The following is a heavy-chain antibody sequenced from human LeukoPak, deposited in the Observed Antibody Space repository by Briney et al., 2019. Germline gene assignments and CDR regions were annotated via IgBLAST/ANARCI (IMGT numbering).Heavy chain of an antibody. CDR1: GGSISSSSYY. J-gene: IGHJ4*02. Sequence: PSETLSLTCTVSGGSISSSSYYWGWIRQPPGKGLEWIGSIYYSGSTYYNPSLKSRVTISVDTSKNQFSLKLSSVTAADTAVYYCARDQYGSGSYPFDYWGQGTLVTVSS. CDR3: ARDQYGSGSYPFDY. CDR2: IYYSGST. V-gene: IGHV4-39*07. D-gene: IGHD3-10*01.